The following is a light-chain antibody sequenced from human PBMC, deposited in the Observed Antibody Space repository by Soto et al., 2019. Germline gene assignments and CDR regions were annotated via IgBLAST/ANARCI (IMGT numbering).Light chain of an antibody. Sequence: QSVLTQPPSVSAAPGQKVTISCSGSSSNIGNNYVSWYQQLPGTAPKLLIYENNKRPSGIPDRFSGSKSGTSATLGITGLLPGDEADYYCGTWDSSLSAVFGTGTKVTVL. J-gene: IGLJ1*01. CDR3: GTWDSSLSAV. CDR2: ENN. CDR1: SSNIGNNY. V-gene: IGLV1-51*02.